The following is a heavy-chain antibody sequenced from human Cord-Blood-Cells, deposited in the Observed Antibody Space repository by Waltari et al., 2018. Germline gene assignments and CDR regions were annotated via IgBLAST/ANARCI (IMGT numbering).Heavy chain of an antibody. J-gene: IGHJ4*02. D-gene: IGHD3-22*01. CDR2: ISAYNGNT. V-gene: IGHV1-18*01. CDR3: ARVYYYDSSGYYPPDY. Sequence: QVQLVQSGAEVKKPGASVTVSCKASGYTFTSYGISWVRQAPGQGLEWMGWISAYNGNTNYAQKLQGRVTMTTDTSTSTAYMELRSLRSDDTAVYYCARVYYYDSSGYYPPDYWGQGTLVTVSS. CDR1: GYTFTSYG.